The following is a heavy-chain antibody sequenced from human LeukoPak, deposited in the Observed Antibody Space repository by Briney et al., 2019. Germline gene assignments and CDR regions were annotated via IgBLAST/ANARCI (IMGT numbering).Heavy chain of an antibody. Sequence: KSSGPTLVKPTQTLTLTCTFSGFSLSTIGVGVSWIRQPPGKALEWLALIYWDDDKRYSPSLKSRLTITKDTSKNQVVLTMTNMDPVDTATYYCAHRLRSGYPNYFDYWGQGTLVTVSS. CDR2: IYWDDDK. J-gene: IGHJ4*02. CDR3: AHRLRSGYPNYFDY. CDR1: GFSLSTIGVG. D-gene: IGHD3-3*01. V-gene: IGHV2-5*02.